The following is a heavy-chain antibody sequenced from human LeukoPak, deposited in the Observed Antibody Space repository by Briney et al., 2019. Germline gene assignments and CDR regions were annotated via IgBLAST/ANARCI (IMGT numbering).Heavy chain of an antibody. D-gene: IGHD6-19*01. V-gene: IGHV4-59*11. J-gene: IGHJ5*02. CDR2: VYYSGST. Sequence: KPSETLSLTCTVSGGSISSHYWTWVRQPPGKGLEWIGYVYYSGSTSYNPSLKSRVTLSVDTSKNQFSLKLSSLTAADTAVYYCARECNRAVAGLGWFDPWGQGTLVTVTS. CDR1: GGSISSHY. CDR3: ARECNRAVAGLGWFDP.